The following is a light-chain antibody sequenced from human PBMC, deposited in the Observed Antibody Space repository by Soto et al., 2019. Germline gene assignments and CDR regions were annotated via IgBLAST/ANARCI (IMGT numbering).Light chain of an antibody. V-gene: IGKV4-1*01. J-gene: IGKJ2*01. CDR2: WAS. CDR3: QQHFSTPYT. CDR1: QSILFNSNNKNY. Sequence: DIVMTQSPDSLAVSLGDRATINCKSSQSILFNSNNKNYLVWYQQRPGQSPKLLLYWASSREPGVPDRFSGSGSGTDFTLTISSLQADDVAVYYCQQHFSTPYTFGQGTKVDIK.